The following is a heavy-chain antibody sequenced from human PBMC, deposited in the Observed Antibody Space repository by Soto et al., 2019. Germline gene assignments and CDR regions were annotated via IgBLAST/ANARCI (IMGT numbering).Heavy chain of an antibody. CDR2: IYNDGTT. CDR1: GLGVRNNY. J-gene: IGHJ6*02. Sequence: LRLSCTAYGLGVRNNYMSWVRQAPGMGLEWVSVIYNDGTTYYADSVKGRFTLSRDTSKNTLSLQMDSLRAEDTAVYYCVRPLPSGRNYGMDVWGQGTTVTVSS. CDR3: VRPLPSGRNYGMDV. V-gene: IGHV3-53*01. D-gene: IGHD3-10*01.